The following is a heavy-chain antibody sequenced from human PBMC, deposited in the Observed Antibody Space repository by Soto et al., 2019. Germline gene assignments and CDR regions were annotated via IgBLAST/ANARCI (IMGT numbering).Heavy chain of an antibody. Sequence: PSETLSLTCTVSGDSISDYYWSWIRQSPGKGLEWIGYIYHSGSTYYNPSLKSRVTISLDASKNQFSLKLSSVTAADTAVYYCARASRNYFDYWGQGTLVTVSS. V-gene: IGHV4-59*01. CDR3: ARASRNYFDY. J-gene: IGHJ4*02. CDR1: GDSISDYY. CDR2: IYHSGST.